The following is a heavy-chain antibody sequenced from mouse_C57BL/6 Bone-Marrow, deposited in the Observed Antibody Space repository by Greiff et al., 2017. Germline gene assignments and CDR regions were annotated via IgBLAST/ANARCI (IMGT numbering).Heavy chain of an antibody. CDR2: INPSSGYT. V-gene: IGHV1-7*01. Sequence: QVQLKQSGAELAKPGASVKLSCKASGYTFTSYWMHWVKQRPGQGLEWIGYINPSSGYTKYNQKFKDKATLTADKSSSTAYMQLSSLTYEDSAVXYSARLWRCYGPDWYFDVWGTGTTVTVSS. D-gene: IGHD1-2*01. CDR1: GYTFTSYW. CDR3: ARLWRCYGPDWYFDV. J-gene: IGHJ1*03.